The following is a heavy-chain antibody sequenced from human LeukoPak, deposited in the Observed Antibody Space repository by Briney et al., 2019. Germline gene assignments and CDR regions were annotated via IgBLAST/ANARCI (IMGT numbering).Heavy chain of an antibody. CDR1: GGSFSGYY. J-gene: IGHJ6*02. V-gene: IGHV4-34*01. D-gene: IGHD1-1*01. CDR2: INHSGST. CDR3: ASTYRGHKDYGMDV. Sequence: PSETLSLTCAVYGGSFSGYYWSWIRQPPGKGLEWIGEINHSGSTNYNPSLKSRVTISVDTSKNQFSLKLSSVTAADTAVYYCASTYRGHKDYGMDVWGQGTTVTVSS.